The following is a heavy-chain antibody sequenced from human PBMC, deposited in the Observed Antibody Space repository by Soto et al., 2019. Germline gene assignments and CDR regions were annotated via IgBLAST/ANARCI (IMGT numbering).Heavy chain of an antibody. J-gene: IGHJ4*02. Sequence: SGPTLVNPTQTLTLTCSFSGFSLTTLGMSVSWVRQPPGKALEWLALINWEDDKYYRPSLETRLTISKDTSTNRVLLTMTKLDPADTATYYCVRGEVPSTMVMFLDYWGQGALVTVSS. CDR3: VRGEVPSTMVMFLDY. CDR1: GFSLTTLGMS. V-gene: IGHV2-70*20. D-gene: IGHD3-10*01. CDR2: INWEDDK.